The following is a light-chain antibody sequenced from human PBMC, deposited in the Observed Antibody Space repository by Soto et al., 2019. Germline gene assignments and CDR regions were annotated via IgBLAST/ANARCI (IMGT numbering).Light chain of an antibody. CDR2: SND. V-gene: IGLV1-44*01. J-gene: IGLJ2*01. CDR3: AVWDDSLTVL. CDR1: SSNIGTNA. Sequence: QAVVTQPPSVSGTPGQRVTISCSGSSSNIGTNAVNWYQQLPGTAPKLLIHSNDQRPSGVPDRFSGSKSGTLASLAISGLQSEDEAEYYCAVWDDSLTVLFGGGTKLTVL.